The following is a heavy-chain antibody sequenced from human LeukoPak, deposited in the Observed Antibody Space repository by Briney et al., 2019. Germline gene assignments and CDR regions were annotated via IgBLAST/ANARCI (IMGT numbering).Heavy chain of an antibody. Sequence: GGSLRLSCAASGFTFSTYSMNWVRQAPGKGLNWVSSISSGSSYIYYADSVKGRFTISRDNAKNSLYLQMNSLRAEDTAVYYCARELYCSGGTCSNDYYYYYYMDVWGKGTTVTVSS. V-gene: IGHV3-21*01. CDR2: ISSGSSYI. CDR1: GFTFSTYS. D-gene: IGHD2-15*01. CDR3: ARELYCSGGTCSNDYYYYYYMDV. J-gene: IGHJ6*03.